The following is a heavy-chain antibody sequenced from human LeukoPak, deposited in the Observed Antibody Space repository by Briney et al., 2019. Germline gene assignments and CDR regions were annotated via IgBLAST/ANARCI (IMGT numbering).Heavy chain of an antibody. J-gene: IGHJ3*01. D-gene: IGHD1-26*01. CDR3: ARLEGATAFDV. Sequence: PGGSLRLSCAASGFTFSGSAMHWVRQASGKGLEWVGRIRSKANNYATTYAASVKGRFTISRDDSKDPAYLQMNSLKTEDTAVYYCARLEGATAFDVWGQGTMVTVSS. CDR1: GFTFSGSA. V-gene: IGHV3-73*01. CDR2: IRSKANNYAT.